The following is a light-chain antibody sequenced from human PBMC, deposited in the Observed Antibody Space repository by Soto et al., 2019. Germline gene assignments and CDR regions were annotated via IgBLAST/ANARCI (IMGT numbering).Light chain of an antibody. CDR3: QQYGSSPST. J-gene: IGKJ1*01. V-gene: IGKV3-20*01. CDR1: QSVSSNY. CDR2: GAS. Sequence: EIVLTQSPGTLSLSPGERATLSCRASQSVSSNYITWYQQKPGQAPRRLIFGASSRATCIPDRFSGSGSGTDFTLTISRLEPEDFAVYYCQQYGSSPSTFGQGTKV.